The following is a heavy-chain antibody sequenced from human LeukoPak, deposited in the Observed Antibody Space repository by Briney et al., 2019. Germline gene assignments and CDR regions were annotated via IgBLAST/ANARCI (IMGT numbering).Heavy chain of an antibody. V-gene: IGHV1-2*02. CDR3: AGGRGARCDY. Sequence: GASVKVSCKASGYTFTDYYIHWVRQAPGQGLEWMAWINPNRGGTDYAQKFQGRVTVTSDTSFSTVYMELSRLRSDDTAVYYCAGGRGARCDYWGQGTLVTVSS. CDR2: INPNRGGT. J-gene: IGHJ4*02. D-gene: IGHD3-16*01. CDR1: GYTFTDYY.